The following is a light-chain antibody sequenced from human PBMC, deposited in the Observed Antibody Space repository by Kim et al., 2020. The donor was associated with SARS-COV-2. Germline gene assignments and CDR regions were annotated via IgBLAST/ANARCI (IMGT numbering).Light chain of an antibody. V-gene: IGKV3-20*01. CDR1: QVMNSNY. Sequence: APKNRDALAGRASQVMNSNYLAWYQQKPGQAPKLLIHSASSRATGIPDRFSGSGSGTDFTLTISRLEPEDFALYYCQHYGSSSGSFGPGTKVDI. CDR2: SAS. J-gene: IGKJ1*01. CDR3: QHYGSSSGS.